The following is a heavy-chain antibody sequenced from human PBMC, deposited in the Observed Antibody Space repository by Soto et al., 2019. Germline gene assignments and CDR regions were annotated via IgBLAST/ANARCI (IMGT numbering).Heavy chain of an antibody. V-gene: IGHV3-48*03. CDR1: GFTFSSYE. CDR2: ISSSGSTI. CDR3: ARMGGLSTGTTSPPDY. J-gene: IGHJ4*02. Sequence: LRLSCAASGFTFSSYEMNWVRQAPGKGLEWVSYISSSGSTIYYADSVKGRFTISRDNAKNSLYLQMNSLRAEDTAVYYCARMGGLSTGTTSPPDYWGQGTLVTVS. D-gene: IGHD1-1*01.